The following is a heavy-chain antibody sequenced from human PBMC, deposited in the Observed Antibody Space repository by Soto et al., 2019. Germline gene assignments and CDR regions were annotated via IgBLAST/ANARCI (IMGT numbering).Heavy chain of an antibody. J-gene: IGHJ6*02. D-gene: IGHD2-2*01. CDR1: VGTFGSYG. V-gene: IGHV1-69*01. CDR2: IIPIPGTA. CDR3: ARSQGSSTSLEIYYYYYYGMDV. Sequence: QVQLVQSGAELKKPGASVKVSCKASVGTFGSYGISWVRQAPGQGLEWMGGIIPIPGTANYAQKFQGRVTIAADGSTSTAYMELSSLRSEDTAVYYCARSQGSSTSLEIYYYYYYGMDVWGQGTKVTFSS.